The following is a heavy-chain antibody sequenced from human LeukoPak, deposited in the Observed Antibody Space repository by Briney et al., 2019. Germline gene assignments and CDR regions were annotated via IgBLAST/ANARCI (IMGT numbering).Heavy chain of an antibody. D-gene: IGHD1-26*01. CDR2: INEDGSTT. CDR3: VRDLGGRSGH. CDR1: GFTFSSNW. V-gene: IGHV3-74*01. J-gene: IGHJ4*02. Sequence: GGSLRLSCAASGFTFSSNWMHWVRQAPGKGLVWVSRINEDGSTTNYADSVKGRFTIFRDNAKNTLYLQMNSLRAEDTAVYYCVRDLGGRSGHWGQGTLVTVSS.